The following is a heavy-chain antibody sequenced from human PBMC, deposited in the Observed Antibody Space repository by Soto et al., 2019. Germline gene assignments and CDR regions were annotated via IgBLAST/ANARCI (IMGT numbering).Heavy chain of an antibody. CDR1: GDSITTSY. Sequence: SETLSLTCSVSGDSITTSYWNLIRQPAGKGLEWIGRIYTGGDTNYNPPFKSRLSLSIDTSKNQFSLNLRSVTAADKAVYYCAREYTRTEDGPTTYYIDFWSQGTRVTVYS. D-gene: IGHD1-1*01. CDR2: IYTGGDT. J-gene: IGHJ4*02. CDR3: AREYTRTEDGPTTYYIDF. V-gene: IGHV4-4*07.